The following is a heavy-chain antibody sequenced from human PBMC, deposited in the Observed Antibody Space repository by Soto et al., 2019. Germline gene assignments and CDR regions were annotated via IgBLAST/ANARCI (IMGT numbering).Heavy chain of an antibody. CDR3: ARSHYTYGLLIDY. J-gene: IGHJ4*02. CDR1: GDSITTNGYY. Sequence: SETLSLTCSVSGDSITTNGYYWGWIRQPPGKGLQWIGNVYWTGSTFSHPSLTSRVFISVDTSKNEFSLRLTSVTAADTAVYYCARSHYTYGLLIDYWGQGTLVTVSS. CDR2: VYWTGST. V-gene: IGHV4-39*01. D-gene: IGHD2-8*01.